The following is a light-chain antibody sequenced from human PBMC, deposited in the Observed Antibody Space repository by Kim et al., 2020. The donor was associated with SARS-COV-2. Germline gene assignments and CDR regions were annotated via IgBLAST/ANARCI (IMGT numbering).Light chain of an antibody. Sequence: DIQLTQHPSALSASVGDRVRITCRASESVRNWLAWYQQKPGRPPRLLVYQASNLHSGVPSRFSGSGSGTEFTLTISSLQPDDFATYYCQQFNRVSPWTFGQGTKVEIK. CDR1: ESVRNW. CDR3: QQFNRVSPWT. J-gene: IGKJ1*01. CDR2: QAS. V-gene: IGKV1-5*03.